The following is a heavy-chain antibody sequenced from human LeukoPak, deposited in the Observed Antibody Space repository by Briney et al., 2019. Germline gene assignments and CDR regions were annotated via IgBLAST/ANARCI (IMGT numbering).Heavy chain of an antibody. D-gene: IGHD1-26*01. CDR3: AREIRSGSYWFPNAFDI. V-gene: IGHV4-4*02. Sequence: KPSETLSLTCAVSGVSINSDYWWTWVRQSPGKGLEWIGEISHTGSVNYNLSLESRVTISTDKSKNQFSLTLRSVTAADTAVYYCAREIRSGSYWFPNAFDIWGQGTMVTVSS. CDR2: ISHTGSV. J-gene: IGHJ3*02. CDR1: GVSINSDYW.